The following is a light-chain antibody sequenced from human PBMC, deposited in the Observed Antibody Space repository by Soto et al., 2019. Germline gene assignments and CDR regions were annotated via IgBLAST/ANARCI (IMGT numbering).Light chain of an antibody. V-gene: IGLV2-14*01. CDR1: SSDVGVYNY. CDR3: SSYTSSTTLV. CDR2: DVT. Sequence: QSALTQPASVSGSPGQSITISCTGTSSDVGVYNYVSWYQQDPDKAPKLMIYDVTNRPSGVSNRFSGSKSGNTASLTISGLQAEDEADYYCSSYTSSTTLVFGGGTKLTVL. J-gene: IGLJ2*01.